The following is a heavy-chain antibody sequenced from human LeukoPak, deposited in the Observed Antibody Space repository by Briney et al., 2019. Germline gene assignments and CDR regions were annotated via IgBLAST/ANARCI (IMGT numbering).Heavy chain of an antibody. CDR3: ARHMSSGTYPMDV. D-gene: IGHD1-26*01. CDR1: GGSISSRY. V-gene: IGHV4-59*08. J-gene: IGHJ6*02. CDR2: IYYSRST. Sequence: KTSETLSLTCTVSGGSISSRYWSWIRQPPGKGLECIDYIYYSRSTNYNPSLQSRLTISVHTSKNQPSLKVSSVTAADMAVYYCARHMSSGTYPMDVWGQGTTVTVSS.